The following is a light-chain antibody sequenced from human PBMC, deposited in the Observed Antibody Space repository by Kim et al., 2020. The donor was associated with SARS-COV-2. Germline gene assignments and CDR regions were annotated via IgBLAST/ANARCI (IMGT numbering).Light chain of an antibody. V-gene: IGKV3-20*01. CDR1: QSVSSNY. J-gene: IGKJ1*01. CDR2: GAS. Sequence: EIVLTQSPGTLSWSPGERATLSCRASQSVSSNYLAWYQQKPGQAPRLLIYGASTRATGIPDRFSGSGSGTDFTLTISRLEPEDVAVYYCQQYGSSPRTFGQGTKVDIK. CDR3: QQYGSSPRT.